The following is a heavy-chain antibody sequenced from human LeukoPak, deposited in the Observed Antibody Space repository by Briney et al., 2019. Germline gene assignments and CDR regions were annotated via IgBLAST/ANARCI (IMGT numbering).Heavy chain of an antibody. CDR1: GGSLSSYY. J-gene: IGHJ3*02. Sequence: SEALSLTCCVSGGSLSSYYWSWIRQPPGKGLEWIGYIYYSGNTHYNPSLRSRVTISVDTSKNPFSLKLSSVTAADTAVYYCARDKSYPLRHAFAIWGQGTMVTVSS. CDR3: ARDKSYPLRHAFAI. CDR2: IYYSGNT. D-gene: IGHD1-26*01. V-gene: IGHV4-59*01.